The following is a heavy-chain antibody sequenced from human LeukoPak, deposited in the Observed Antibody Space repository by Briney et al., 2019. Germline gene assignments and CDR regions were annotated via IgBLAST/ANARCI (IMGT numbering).Heavy chain of an antibody. Sequence: GGSLRLSCAASGFTFSSYAMSWVRQAPGKGLEWVGRIKSKTDGGTTDYAAPAKGRFAISRDDSKNTLYLQMNSLKTEDTAVYYCTTAFYGSGSYHYWGQGTLVTVSS. J-gene: IGHJ4*02. CDR1: GFTFSSYA. CDR3: TTAFYGSGSYHY. D-gene: IGHD3-10*01. CDR2: IKSKTDGGTT. V-gene: IGHV3-15*01.